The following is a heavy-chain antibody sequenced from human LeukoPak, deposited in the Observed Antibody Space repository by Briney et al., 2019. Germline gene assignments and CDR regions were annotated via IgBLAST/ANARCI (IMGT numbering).Heavy chain of an antibody. CDR1: GGSISSSSYY. D-gene: IGHD3-10*01. CDR2: INHSGST. V-gene: IGHV4-39*07. CDR3: ARVLLWFGERHTTDY. Sequence: SETLSLTCTVSGGSISSSSYYWGWIRQPPGKGLEWIGEINHSGSTNYNPSLKSRVTISVDTSKNQFSLKLSSVTAADTAVYYCARVLLWFGERHTTDYWGQGTLVTVSS. J-gene: IGHJ4*02.